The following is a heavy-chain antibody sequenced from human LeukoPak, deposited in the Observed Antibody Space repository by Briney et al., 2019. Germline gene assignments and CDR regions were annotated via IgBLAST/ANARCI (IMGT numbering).Heavy chain of an antibody. Sequence: ASVKVSCKASGYTFTSYGISWVRQAPGQGLEWMGWISAYNGNTNYAQKFQGRVTMTRDTSISTAYMELSRLRSDDTAVYYCARDDSIVVAATGGYWGQGTLVTVSS. CDR2: ISAYNGNT. D-gene: IGHD6-19*01. J-gene: IGHJ4*02. CDR3: ARDDSIVVAATGGY. CDR1: GYTFTSYG. V-gene: IGHV1-18*01.